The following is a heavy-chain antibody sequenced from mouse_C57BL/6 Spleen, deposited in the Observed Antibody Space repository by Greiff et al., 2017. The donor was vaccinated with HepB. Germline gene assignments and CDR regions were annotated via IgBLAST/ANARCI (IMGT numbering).Heavy chain of an antibody. CDR2: IYPRDGST. Sequence: QVQLKQSGPELVKPGASVKLSCKASGYTFTSYDINWVKQRPGQGLEWIGWIYPRDGSTKYNEKFKGKATLTVDTSSSTAYMELHSLTSEDSAVYFCARKDSSGYVDWFAYWGQGTLVTVSA. D-gene: IGHD3-2*02. J-gene: IGHJ3*01. CDR1: GYTFTSYD. CDR3: ARKDSSGYVDWFAY. V-gene: IGHV1-85*01.